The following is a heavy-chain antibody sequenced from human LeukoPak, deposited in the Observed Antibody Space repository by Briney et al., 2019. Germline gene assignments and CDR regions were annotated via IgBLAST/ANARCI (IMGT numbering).Heavy chain of an antibody. Sequence: GGSLRLSWEASGFTVSVNCVSWARQAPGEGLEWVSTLYSGGSSHYAESVKGRFTISRDNSKNTLYLQMDTLRAEDTAVYYCARGYNYAFSFWGQGTLVTVTS. V-gene: IGHV3-66*01. CDR1: GFTVSVNC. CDR3: ARGYNYAFSF. J-gene: IGHJ4*02. CDR2: LYSGGSS. D-gene: IGHD5-12*01.